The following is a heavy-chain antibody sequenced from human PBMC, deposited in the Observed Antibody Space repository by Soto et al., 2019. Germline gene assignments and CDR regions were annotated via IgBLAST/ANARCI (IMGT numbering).Heavy chain of an antibody. CDR2: ISSSSSYI. CDR3: ARDRPPSVTGIYHYYGMDV. CDR1: GFTFSSYS. D-gene: IGHD1-20*01. Sequence: GGSLRLSCAASGFTFSSYSMNWVRQAPGKXLEWVSSISSSSSYIYYADSVKGRFTISRDNAKNSLYLQMNSLRAEDTAVYYCARDRPPSVTGIYHYYGMDVWGQGTTVTVSS. J-gene: IGHJ6*02. V-gene: IGHV3-21*01.